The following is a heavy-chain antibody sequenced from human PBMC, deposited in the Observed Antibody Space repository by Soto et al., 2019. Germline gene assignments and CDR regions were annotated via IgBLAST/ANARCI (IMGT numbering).Heavy chain of an antibody. Sequence: SSETLSLTCTVSGGSISSGDYYWSWIRQPPGKGLEWIGYIYYSGSTYYNPSLKSRVTISVDTSKNQFSLKLSSVTAAGTAVYYCARDGHYDFWSGYYNGRGYFDYWGQGTLVTVS. D-gene: IGHD3-3*01. CDR3: ARDGHYDFWSGYYNGRGYFDY. CDR2: IYYSGST. V-gene: IGHV4-30-4*01. CDR1: GGSISSGDYY. J-gene: IGHJ4*02.